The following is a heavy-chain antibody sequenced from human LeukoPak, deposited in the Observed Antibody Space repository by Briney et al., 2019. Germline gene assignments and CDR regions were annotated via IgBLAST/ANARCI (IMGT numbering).Heavy chain of an antibody. J-gene: IGHJ3*02. CDR2: INPNSGGT. V-gene: IGHV1-2*02. Sequence: ASVKVSCKASGYTSSDYYIHWVRQAPGQGLEWMGWINPNSGGTNYAQKFQGRVTMTRDTSISTAYMELSGLRSDDTAVYSCARDARSYTFDIWGQGTVVTVSS. D-gene: IGHD1-14*01. CDR3: ARDARSYTFDI. CDR1: GYTSSDYY.